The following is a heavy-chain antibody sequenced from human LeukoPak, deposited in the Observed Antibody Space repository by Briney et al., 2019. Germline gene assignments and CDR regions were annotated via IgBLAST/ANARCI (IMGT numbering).Heavy chain of an antibody. J-gene: IGHJ6*03. CDR3: ARDPYSGNYGAYYYYYMDV. CDR1: GFPVSINS. V-gene: IGHV3-21*01. CDR2: ITRSGTYT. Sequence: GGSLRLSCTVSGFPVSINSMSWVRQAPGKGLEWVSSITRSGTYTFYADSVKGRFTISRDNAKNSLFLQMDSLGPEDTAMYFCARDPYSGNYGAYYYYYMDVWGKGTTVTISS. D-gene: IGHD1-26*01.